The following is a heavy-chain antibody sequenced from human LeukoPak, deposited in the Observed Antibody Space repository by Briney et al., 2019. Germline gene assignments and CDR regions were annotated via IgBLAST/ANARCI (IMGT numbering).Heavy chain of an antibody. CDR2: ISSSSSYI. D-gene: IGHD6-19*01. CDR1: GFTFSKYW. Sequence: PGGSLRLSCAASGFTFSKYWMHWVRQAPGKGLEWVSSISSSSSYIYYADSVKGRFTISRDNAKNSLYLQMNSLRAEDTAVYYCARDAGSSGWYYFDYWGQGTLVTVSS. V-gene: IGHV3-21*01. CDR3: ARDAGSSGWYYFDY. J-gene: IGHJ4*02.